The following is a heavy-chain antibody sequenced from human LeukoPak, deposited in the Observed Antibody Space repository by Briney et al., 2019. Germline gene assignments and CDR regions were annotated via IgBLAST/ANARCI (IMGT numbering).Heavy chain of an antibody. D-gene: IGHD3-22*01. CDR2: IYHSGST. V-gene: IGHV4-38-2*02. Sequence: SETLSLTCTVSGYSINSGYYWGWIRQPPGKGLEWIGSIYHSGSTYYNPSLKSRVTISVDTSKNQFSLKLSSVTAADTAVYYCARSWDDSSGYGFDYWGQGNLVTVSS. CDR1: GYSINSGYY. CDR3: ARSWDDSSGYGFDY. J-gene: IGHJ4*02.